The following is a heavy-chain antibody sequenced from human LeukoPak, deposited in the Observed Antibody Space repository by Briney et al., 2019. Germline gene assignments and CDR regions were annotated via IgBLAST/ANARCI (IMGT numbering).Heavy chain of an antibody. CDR2: ISGYNGDT. CDR1: GFPFTHHG. V-gene: IGHV1-18*01. D-gene: IGHD3-22*01. Sequence: GASVRVSCKASGFPFTHHGITWVRQAPGQGLEWMGWISGYNGDTNYAQKFQGRVTLTTDTSTSTAYMELRSLRSDDTAVYYCARGPLVRFNYYDSSGYYQNRYYFDYWGQGTLVTVSS. CDR3: ARGPLVRFNYYDSSGYYQNRYYFDY. J-gene: IGHJ4*02.